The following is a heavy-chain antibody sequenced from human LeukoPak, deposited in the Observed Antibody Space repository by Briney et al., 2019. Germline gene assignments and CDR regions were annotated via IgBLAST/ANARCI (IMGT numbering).Heavy chain of an antibody. V-gene: IGHV1-24*01. CDR2: FDPEDGET. Sequence: ASVKVSCKASGGTFSSYAISWVRQAPGKGLEWMGGFDPEDGETIYAQKFQGRVTMTEDTSTDTAYMELSSLRSEDTAVYYCATDSFIPGAFDIWGQGTMVTVSS. J-gene: IGHJ3*02. CDR1: GGTFSSYA. D-gene: IGHD2-21*01. CDR3: ATDSFIPGAFDI.